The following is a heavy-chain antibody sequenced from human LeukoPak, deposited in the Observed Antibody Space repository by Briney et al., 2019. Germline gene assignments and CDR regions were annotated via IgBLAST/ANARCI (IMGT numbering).Heavy chain of an antibody. Sequence: ASVKVSCKASGFTFTNYGISWVRQAPGQGLEWMAWISVDNGNTNYIQKLQGRLTLTTDTSTSTAYMELRNLRSDDTAVYYCARDSWARAHDIDYWGQGTLVTVSS. CDR3: ARDSWARAHDIDY. CDR1: GFTFTNYG. J-gene: IGHJ4*02. D-gene: IGHD3-9*01. V-gene: IGHV1-18*01. CDR2: ISVDNGNT.